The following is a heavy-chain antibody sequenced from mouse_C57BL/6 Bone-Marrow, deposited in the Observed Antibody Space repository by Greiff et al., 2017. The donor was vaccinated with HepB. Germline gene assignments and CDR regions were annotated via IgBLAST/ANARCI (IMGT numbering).Heavy chain of an antibody. Sequence: VQLKESGPGMVKPSQSLSLTCTVTGYSITSGYDWHWIRHFPGNKLEWMGYISYSGSTNYNPSLKSRISITHDTSKNHFFLKLNSVTTEDTATYYCARGATMVPYYFDYWGQGTTLTVSS. CDR1: GYSITSGYD. CDR2: ISYSGST. D-gene: IGHD2-2*01. J-gene: IGHJ2*01. V-gene: IGHV3-1*01. CDR3: ARGATMVPYYFDY.